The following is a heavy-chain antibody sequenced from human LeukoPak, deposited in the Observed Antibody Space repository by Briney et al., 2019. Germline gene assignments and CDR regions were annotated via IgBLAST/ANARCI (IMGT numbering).Heavy chain of an antibody. V-gene: IGHV3-23*01. J-gene: IGHJ4*02. D-gene: IGHD2-15*01. CDR2: ISGSGGST. Sequence: PGGSLRLSCSASGFTFSSYVMTGVRQAPGKGLVWVSNISGSGGSTYYADSVKGRFTISRDNSKNTLYLQTNSLRAEDTAVYYCAKDLSGSSNCYDYWGQGTLVTVSS. CDR1: GFTFSSYV. CDR3: AKDLSGSSNCYDY.